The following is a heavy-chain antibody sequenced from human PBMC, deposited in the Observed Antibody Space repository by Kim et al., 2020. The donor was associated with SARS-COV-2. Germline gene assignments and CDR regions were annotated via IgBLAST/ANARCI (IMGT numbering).Heavy chain of an antibody. Sequence: GGSLRLSCAASGFTVSGNYISWVRQAPGKGLEWVSVIYTDGSASYADSVKGRFIISRDNSKNTLYLRMNSLRADDKAVYYCARNHQLVRFDYWGQGTPVTVSS. D-gene: IGHD6-13*01. J-gene: IGHJ4*02. CDR2: IYTDGSA. CDR3: ARNHQLVRFDY. CDR1: GFTVSGNY. V-gene: IGHV3-53*01.